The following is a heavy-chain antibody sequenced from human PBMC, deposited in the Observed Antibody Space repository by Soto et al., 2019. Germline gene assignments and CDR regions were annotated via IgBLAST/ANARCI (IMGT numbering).Heavy chain of an antibody. J-gene: IGHJ6*02. Sequence: ASVKVSCKASGYTFTSYDINWVRQATGQGLEWMGWMNPNSGNTGDAQKFQGRVTMTRNTSISTAYMELSSLRSEDTAVYYCARARQGGTIFGVVIIQEAYYYYGMDVWGQGTTVTVSS. CDR2: MNPNSGNT. CDR1: GYTFTSYD. CDR3: ARARQGGTIFGVVIIQEAYYYYGMDV. V-gene: IGHV1-8*01. D-gene: IGHD3-3*01.